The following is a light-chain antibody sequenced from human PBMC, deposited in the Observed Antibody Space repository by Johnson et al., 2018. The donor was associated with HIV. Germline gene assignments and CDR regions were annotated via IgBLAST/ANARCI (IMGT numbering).Light chain of an antibody. CDR2: ENN. CDR1: SSDMGNY. CDR3: GAWDSGLTAHFV. V-gene: IGLV1-51*02. Sequence: QSVLTQPPSVSAAPGQKVTISCSGSSSDMGNYVSWYQQLPGTAPKLLIYENNKGSSGIADRFSASKSGTSATLDITGLQTGDEADYYCGAWDSGLTAHFVFGSGTTITVL. J-gene: IGLJ1*01.